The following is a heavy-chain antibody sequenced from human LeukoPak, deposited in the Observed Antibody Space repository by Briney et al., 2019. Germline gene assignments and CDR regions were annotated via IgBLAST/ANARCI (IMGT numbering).Heavy chain of an antibody. V-gene: IGHV3-23*01. CDR1: GFTFSSFA. D-gene: IGHD4-17*01. CDR3: AKRGTSLRAVDH. CDR2: ISNSVSST. J-gene: IGHJ4*02. Sequence: RGCLRLSCADSGFTFSSFAMSWVRQALGKGLEWFSDISNSVSSTYYAGSVKARSTISRDNSKNTVNLQMNSLRAEDTAVYYCAKRGTSLRAVDHWGQGTLVTVSS.